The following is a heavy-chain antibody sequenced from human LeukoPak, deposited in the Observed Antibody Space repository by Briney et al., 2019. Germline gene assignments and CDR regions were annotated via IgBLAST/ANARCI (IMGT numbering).Heavy chain of an antibody. V-gene: IGHV4-30-2*01. CDR2: IYHSGST. D-gene: IGHD2-2*01. CDR3: ARDSRYCSSTSCAGFDY. CDR1: GDSISSGGYY. Sequence: PSETLSLTCTVSGDSISSGGYYWSWIRQPPGKGLEWIGYIYHSGSTYYNPSLKSRVTISVDRSKNQFSLKLSSVTAADTAVYYCARDSRYCSSTSCAGFDYWGQGTLVAVSS. J-gene: IGHJ4*02.